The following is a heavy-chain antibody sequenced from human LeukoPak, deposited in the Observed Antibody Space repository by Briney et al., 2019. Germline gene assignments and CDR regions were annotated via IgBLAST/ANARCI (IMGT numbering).Heavy chain of an antibody. Sequence: GGSLRLSCAASGFTFSSYSMNWVRQAPGKGLEWVSYISSSSSTIYYADSVKGRFTISRDNAKNSLYLQMNSLRAEDTAVYYCARQWYYYDSSGYYYDAFDIWGQGTMVTVSS. CDR2: ISSSSSTI. V-gene: IGHV3-48*04. CDR1: GFTFSSYS. D-gene: IGHD3-22*01. J-gene: IGHJ3*02. CDR3: ARQWYYYDSSGYYYDAFDI.